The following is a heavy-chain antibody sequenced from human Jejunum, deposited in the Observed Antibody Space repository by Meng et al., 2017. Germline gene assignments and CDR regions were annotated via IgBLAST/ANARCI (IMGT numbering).Heavy chain of an antibody. J-gene: IGHJ5*01. D-gene: IGHD3-16*01. CDR3: ARDGAHRRFDS. CDR2: ISLGGSII. Sequence: VWSWGAVAKPWGRLRRSCVASGFRFSDDSMAWIRQAPGKGLEWISYISLGGSIIYYADSVKGRFTISRDDAKNSVYLQRNSLRAEYTAVYYCARDGAHRRFDSWGRGTLVTVSS. V-gene: IGHV3-11*01. CDR1: GFRFSDDS.